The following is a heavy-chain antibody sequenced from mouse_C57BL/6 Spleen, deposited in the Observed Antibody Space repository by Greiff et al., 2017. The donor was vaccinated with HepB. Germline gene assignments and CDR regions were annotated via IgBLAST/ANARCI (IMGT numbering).Heavy chain of an antibody. D-gene: IGHD1-1*01. CDR2: IDPSDSYT. Sequence: QVQLQQPGAELVMPGASVKLSCKASGYTFTSYWMHWVKQRPGQGLEWIGEIDPSDSYTNYNQKFKGKSTLTVDKSSSTAYMQLSSLTSEDSAVYYCARSYTTVVAPGYAMDYWGQGTSVTVSS. J-gene: IGHJ4*01. V-gene: IGHV1-69*01. CDR3: ARSYTTVVAPGYAMDY. CDR1: GYTFTSYW.